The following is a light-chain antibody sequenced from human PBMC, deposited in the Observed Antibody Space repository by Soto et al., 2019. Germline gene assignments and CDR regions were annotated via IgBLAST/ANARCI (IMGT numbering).Light chain of an antibody. J-gene: IGLJ1*01. V-gene: IGLV2-14*01. Sequence: QSVLTQPAAVSGSRGQSITISCTGTSSDVGGYNYFSCYEHHPRKAPKVMIYKVSNRPSGVSNRFSGSKSGNTASLTISGLHDEDEADYYCSSYTSSSNYVCVTGTKVTVL. CDR2: KVS. CDR3: SSYTSSSNYV. CDR1: SSDVGGYNY.